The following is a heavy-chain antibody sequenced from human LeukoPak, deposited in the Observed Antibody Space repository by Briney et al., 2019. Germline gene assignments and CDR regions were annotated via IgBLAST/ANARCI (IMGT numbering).Heavy chain of an antibody. CDR2: VYYSRGT. CDR1: GGSISSGNYY. V-gene: IGHV4-39*01. J-gene: IGHJ4*02. CDR3: ARRGYYYDFWSGYALVDY. D-gene: IGHD3-3*01. Sequence: SETLSLTCTVSGGSISSGNYYCGWIRQPPRKGLEWIGSVYYSRGTYYNPSLKSRVTISFDTSENQFSLKLSSVTAADTAVYYCARRGYYYDFWSGYALVDYWGQGTLVTVSS.